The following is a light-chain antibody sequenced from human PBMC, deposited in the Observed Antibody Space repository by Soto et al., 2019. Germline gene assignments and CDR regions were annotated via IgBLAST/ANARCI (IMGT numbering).Light chain of an antibody. Sequence: QPVLTQPPSVSGAPGQSVTISCTWSTSNIGAGYDVHWYQQLPGTAPKLLIYDNNNRPSGVPDRFSGSKSGSSASLAITGLQADDEADYYCQSYDSSLSGVVFGGGTKLTVL. CDR1: TSNIGAGYD. V-gene: IGLV1-40*01. CDR2: DNN. J-gene: IGLJ2*01. CDR3: QSYDSSLSGVV.